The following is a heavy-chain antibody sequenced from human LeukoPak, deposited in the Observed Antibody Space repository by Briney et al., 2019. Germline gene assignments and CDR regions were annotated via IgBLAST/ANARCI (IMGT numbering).Heavy chain of an antibody. CDR2: INHSGST. V-gene: IGHV4-34*01. J-gene: IGHJ5*02. D-gene: IGHD5-18*01. CDR1: GGSFSGYY. CDR3: ARGIQLWKRNWFDP. Sequence: SETLSLTSAVYGGSFSGYYWSWIRQPPGKGLEWIGEINHSGSTNYNPSLKSRVTISVDTSKNQFSLKLSSVTAADTAVYYCARGIQLWKRNWFDPWGQGTLVTVSS.